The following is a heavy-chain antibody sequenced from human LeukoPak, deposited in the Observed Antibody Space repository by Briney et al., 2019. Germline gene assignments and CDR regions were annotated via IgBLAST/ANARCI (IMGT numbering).Heavy chain of an antibody. Sequence: SETLSLTCTVSGYSISSGYYWGWIRQPPGKGLEWIGSIYHSGSTYYNPSLKSRVTISVDTSKNQFSLKLSSVTAADTAVYYCARDGPKYYDILNYYYYMDVCGKGTTVTVSS. V-gene: IGHV4-38-2*02. D-gene: IGHD3-9*01. CDR3: ARDGPKYYDILNYYYYMDV. J-gene: IGHJ6*03. CDR2: IYHSGST. CDR1: GYSISSGYY.